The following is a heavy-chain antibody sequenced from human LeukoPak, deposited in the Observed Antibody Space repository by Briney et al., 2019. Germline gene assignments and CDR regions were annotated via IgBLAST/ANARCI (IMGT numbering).Heavy chain of an antibody. J-gene: IGHJ4*02. D-gene: IGHD3-22*01. CDR1: GFTFSSYS. CDR3: ARGPSSGYSYTDY. V-gene: IGHV3-48*04. CDR2: ISSGSSTK. Sequence: PGGSLRLSCAASGFTFSSYSMNWVRQAPGKGLEWVSYISSGSSTKYYADSVKGRFTISRDNAKNSLYLQMNSLRAEDTAVYYCARGPSSGYSYTDYWGQGTLVTVSS.